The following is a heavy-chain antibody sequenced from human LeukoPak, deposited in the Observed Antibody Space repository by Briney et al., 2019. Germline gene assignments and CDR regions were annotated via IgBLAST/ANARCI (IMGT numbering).Heavy chain of an antibody. CDR3: AREWSGKNVLRFLEWLPQTRNWFDP. J-gene: IGHJ5*02. Sequence: SETLSLTCTVSGGSISTYYWSWIRQPPGKGLEWIGYVHYSGSTNYSPSLKSRVTISVDTSKNQFSLKLSSVTAADTAVYYCAREWSGKNVLRFLEWLPQTRNWFDPWGQGTLVTVSS. CDR2: VHYSGST. V-gene: IGHV4-59*12. D-gene: IGHD3-3*01. CDR1: GGSISTYY.